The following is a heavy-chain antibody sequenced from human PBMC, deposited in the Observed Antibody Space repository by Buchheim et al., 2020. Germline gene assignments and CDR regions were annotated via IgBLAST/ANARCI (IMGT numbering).Heavy chain of an antibody. CDR1: GFTFSDYY. CDR3: ARRVSGSSSWCFDS. D-gene: IGHD6-13*01. CDR2: ISSSSSYT. Sequence: VQLVESGGGLVQPGGSLRLSCAASGFTFSDYYMSWIRQGPGKGLEWVSYISSSSSYTNYADPVKGRFTISRDNAKNSLDLQMNSLRTEDTAVYYCARRVSGSSSWCFDSWGQGTL. V-gene: IGHV3-11*06. J-gene: IGHJ4*02.